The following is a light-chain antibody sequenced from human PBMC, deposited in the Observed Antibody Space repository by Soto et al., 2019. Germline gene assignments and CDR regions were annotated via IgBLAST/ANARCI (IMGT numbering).Light chain of an antibody. CDR1: QTISSW. V-gene: IGKV1-5*03. CDR2: KAS. J-gene: IGKJ1*01. CDR3: QQYGSSPRT. Sequence: DIQMTQSPSTLSGSVGDRVTITCRASQTISSWLAWYQQKPGKAPKLLIYKASTLKSGVPSRFSGSGSGTEFTLTISCLQSDDFAVYYCQQYGSSPRTFGQGTKVDIK.